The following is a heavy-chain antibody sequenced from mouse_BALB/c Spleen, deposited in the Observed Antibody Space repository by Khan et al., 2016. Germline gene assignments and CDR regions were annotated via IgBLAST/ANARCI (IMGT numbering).Heavy chain of an antibody. V-gene: IGHV2-9*02. CDR1: GFSLTSYG. CDR3: AGSRWVLYAMDY. D-gene: IGHD4-1*01. Sequence: QVQLKESGPGLVAPSQSLSITCTVSGFSLTSYGVHWVRQPPGKGLEWLGVIWAGGSTNYNSALMSRLSISKDNSKSQVFLKMNSLQTDDTAMYXCAGSRWVLYAMDYWGQRTSGTVSS. CDR2: IWAGGST. J-gene: IGHJ4*01.